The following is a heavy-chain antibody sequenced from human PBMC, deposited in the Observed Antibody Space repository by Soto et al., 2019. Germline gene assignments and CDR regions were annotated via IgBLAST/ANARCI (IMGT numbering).Heavy chain of an antibody. CDR1: GYTFTSYY. CDR2: INPSGGST. CDR3: ATFGYSYGFNWFDP. Sequence: ASVKVSCKASGYTFTSYYMHWVRQAPGQGLEWMGIINPSGGSTIYAQKFQGRVTMTEDTSTDTAYMELSSLRSEDTAVYYCATFGYSYGFNWFDPWGQGTLVTVSS. J-gene: IGHJ5*02. D-gene: IGHD5-18*01. V-gene: IGHV1-46*01.